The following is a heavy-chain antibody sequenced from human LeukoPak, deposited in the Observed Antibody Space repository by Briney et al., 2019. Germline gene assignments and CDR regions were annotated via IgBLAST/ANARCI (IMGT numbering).Heavy chain of an antibody. CDR2: ISSSSSYI. CDR1: GFTFSSYS. V-gene: IGHV3-21*01. Sequence: GGSLRLSCAASGFTFSSYSMNWVRQAPGKGLEWVSSISSSSSYIYYAGSVKGRFTISRDNAKNSLYLQMNSLRAEDTAVYYCARDFGDGYKIFDYWGQGTLVTVSS. D-gene: IGHD5-24*01. J-gene: IGHJ4*02. CDR3: ARDFGDGYKIFDY.